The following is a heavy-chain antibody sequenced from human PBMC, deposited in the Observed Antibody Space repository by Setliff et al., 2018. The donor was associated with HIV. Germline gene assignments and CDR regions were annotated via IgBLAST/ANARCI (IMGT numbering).Heavy chain of an antibody. Sequence: APVKVSCKASGYTFTGYYIHWVRQAPGQGLEWMGWINPNSGGTNYAQKFQGRVTMTRDTSISTAYMELSRLRSDDTAVYYCARDFLAEYYYDSSASDYWGQGTLVTVSS. CDR3: ARDFLAEYYYDSSASDY. V-gene: IGHV1-2*02. CDR2: INPNSGGT. D-gene: IGHD3-22*01. J-gene: IGHJ4*02. CDR1: GYTFTGYY.